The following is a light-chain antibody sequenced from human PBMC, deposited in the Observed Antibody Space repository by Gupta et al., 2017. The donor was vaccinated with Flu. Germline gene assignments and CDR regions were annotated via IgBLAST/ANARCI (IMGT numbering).Light chain of an antibody. CDR3: QQDNNWPWT. CDR1: QSVSYN. V-gene: IGKV3-15*01. Sequence: ERVMTQSPATLSVSPGERATLSCRASQSVSYNLAWYQRKPGQAPRLLIYGASTRATGIPARFSGSGSGTEFTLTISRLQSEDSAVYYCQQDNNWPWTFGQGTKVEIK. CDR2: GAS. J-gene: IGKJ1*01.